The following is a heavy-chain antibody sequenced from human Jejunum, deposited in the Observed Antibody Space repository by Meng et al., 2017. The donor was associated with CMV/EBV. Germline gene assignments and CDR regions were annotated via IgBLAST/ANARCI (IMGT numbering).Heavy chain of an antibody. CDR1: GVIFNRYS. CDR3: VRGGDSHIWYYYFDF. CDR2: VIPGSGTA. J-gene: IGHJ4*02. D-gene: IGHD6-13*01. Sequence: SGVIFNRYSINWVRQAPGQGLEWMGGVIPGSGTANYAQRFQGRVSIITDESTSTSYMELNSLRSEDTAVYYCVRGGDSHIWYYYFDFWGQGTLVTVSS. V-gene: IGHV1-69*05.